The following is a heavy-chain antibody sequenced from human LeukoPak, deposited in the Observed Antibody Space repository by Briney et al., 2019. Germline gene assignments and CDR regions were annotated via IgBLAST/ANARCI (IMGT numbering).Heavy chain of an antibody. Sequence: PSETLSLTCAVHGGSLSGHYWNWIRQPPGKGPEWIGQIHHSGNTNYIPSLKSRVTISVDTSKNQFSLKLSSVTAADTAVYYCASRSYSSYYYGMDLWGQGTTVTVSS. CDR1: GGSLSGHY. CDR2: IHHSGNT. J-gene: IGHJ6*02. V-gene: IGHV4-34*01. CDR3: ASRSYSSYYYGMDL.